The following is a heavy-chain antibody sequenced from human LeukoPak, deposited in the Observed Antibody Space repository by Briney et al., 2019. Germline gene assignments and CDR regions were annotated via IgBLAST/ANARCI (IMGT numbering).Heavy chain of an antibody. D-gene: IGHD6-13*01. CDR3: ARHGREQQLVNWFDP. CDR2: IYTSGST. J-gene: IGHJ5*02. CDR1: GGSISSYY. Sequence: SETLSLTCTVSGGSISSYYWSWIRHPPGKGLEWIGYIYTSGSTNYNPSLKSRVTISVDTSKNQFSLKLTSVTAADTAVYYCARHGREQQLVNWFDPWGQGTLVTVSS. V-gene: IGHV4-4*09.